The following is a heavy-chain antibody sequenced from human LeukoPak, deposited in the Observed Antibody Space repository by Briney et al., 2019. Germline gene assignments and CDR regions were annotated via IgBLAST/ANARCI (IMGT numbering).Heavy chain of an antibody. Sequence: PGGSLRLSCAASGFTVSSNYMNWVRQAPGKGLEWVSVIYSGGYTYYADSVKGRFTISRDSSKNTLYLQMNSLRAEDTAVYFCARDYRSSGYYYGAIGYWGQGTLVTVSS. CDR3: ARDYRSSGYYYGAIGY. CDR1: GFTVSSNY. CDR2: IYSGGYT. J-gene: IGHJ4*02. V-gene: IGHV3-66*01. D-gene: IGHD3-22*01.